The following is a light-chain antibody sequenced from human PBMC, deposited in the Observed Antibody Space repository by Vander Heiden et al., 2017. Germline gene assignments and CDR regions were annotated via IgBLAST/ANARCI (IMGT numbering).Light chain of an antibody. Sequence: DIQLTQSPSFLTVSVGDRVTITCRASQGISSYLAWYQQTPGKAPKLLISSASALQSGGPSRFSGSGSGTEFTLTINSLQPEDSATFYCEQLNNFPLTFGGGTKVEI. J-gene: IGKJ4*01. CDR3: EQLNNFPLT. CDR1: QGISSY. CDR2: SAS. V-gene: IGKV1-9*01.